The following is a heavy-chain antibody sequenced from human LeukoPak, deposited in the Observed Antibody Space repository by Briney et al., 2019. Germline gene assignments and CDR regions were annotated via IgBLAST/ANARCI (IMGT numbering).Heavy chain of an antibody. CDR2: INHSGST. CDR3: ARGRIAAADAFDI. CDR1: GGSFSGYY. Sequence: SETLSLTCAVYGGSFSGYYWSWIRQPPGKGLEWIGEINHSGSTNYNPSLKSRVTISVDTSKNQFSLKLSSVTAADTAVYYRARGRIAAADAFDIWGQGTMVTVSS. V-gene: IGHV4-34*01. J-gene: IGHJ3*02. D-gene: IGHD6-13*01.